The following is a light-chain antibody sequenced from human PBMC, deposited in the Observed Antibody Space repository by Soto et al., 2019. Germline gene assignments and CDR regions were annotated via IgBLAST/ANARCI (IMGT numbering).Light chain of an antibody. CDR2: WAS. J-gene: IGKJ1*01. Sequence: EIVMTQSPGTLSVSPGERATISCRASQRGGSHLDWYQQKPGQAPRILSDWASTRASGSPARFSGSGSGTEFTLTISSLQSEDFAVYYCQQYKDGPRTFGQGTKVDIK. V-gene: IGKV3-15*01. CDR1: QRGGSH. CDR3: QQYKDGPRT.